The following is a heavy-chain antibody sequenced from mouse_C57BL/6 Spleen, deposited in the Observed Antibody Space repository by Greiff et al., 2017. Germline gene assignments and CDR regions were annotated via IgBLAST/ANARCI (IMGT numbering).Heavy chain of an antibody. Sequence: QVQLQQSGPELVKPGASVKISCKASGYSFTSYYIHWVKQRPGQGLEWIGWIYPGSGNTKYNEKFKGKATLTADTSSSTAYMQLSSLTSEDSAVYYCARRDSNYQDYAMDYWGQGTSVTVSS. V-gene: IGHV1-66*01. J-gene: IGHJ4*01. CDR2: IYPGSGNT. D-gene: IGHD2-5*01. CDR1: GYSFTSYY. CDR3: ARRDSNYQDYAMDY.